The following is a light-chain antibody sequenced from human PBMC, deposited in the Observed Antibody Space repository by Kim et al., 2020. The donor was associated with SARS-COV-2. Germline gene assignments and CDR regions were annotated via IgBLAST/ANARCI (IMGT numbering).Light chain of an antibody. Sequence: EIVLTQSPVTLSLSPGERATLSYRASQSVSSSYLAWYQQKPGQAPRLLIYGASSRATGIPDRFSGSGSGTDFTLTISRLEPEDFAVYYCQQYGSSITFGQGTRLESK. CDR3: QQYGSSIT. CDR1: QSVSSSY. V-gene: IGKV3-20*01. J-gene: IGKJ5*01. CDR2: GAS.